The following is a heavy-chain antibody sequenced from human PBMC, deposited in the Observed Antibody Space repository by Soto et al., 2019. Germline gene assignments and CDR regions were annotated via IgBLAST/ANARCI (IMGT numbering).Heavy chain of an antibody. CDR3: TLGSWSAETFDI. V-gene: IGHV1-69*02. CDR1: GGTFSTYT. Sequence: QVQLVQSGAEVKKPGSSVKVSCKASGGTFSTYTIIWVRQAPGQGLEWMGRILPMLDITNSAQRFQGRVTITADKSPTTPSLDLTSLRSAATSVYYCTLGSWSAETFDIWGRGTMVTVSS. CDR2: ILPMLDIT. J-gene: IGHJ3*02. D-gene: IGHD6-13*01.